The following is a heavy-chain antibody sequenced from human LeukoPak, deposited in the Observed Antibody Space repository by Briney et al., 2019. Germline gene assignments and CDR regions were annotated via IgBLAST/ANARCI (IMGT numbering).Heavy chain of an antibody. D-gene: IGHD6-13*01. J-gene: IGHJ4*02. CDR3: ASRRGPGYSSSWYAGY. CDR2: ISSSSSYI. CDR1: GFTFSSYS. V-gene: IGHV3-21*01. Sequence: GGSLRLSCAASGFTFSSYSMNWVRQAPGKGLEWVSSISSSSSYIYYADSVKGRFTISRDNAKNSLYLLMNSLRAEDTAVYYCASRRGPGYSSSWYAGYWGQGTLVTVSS.